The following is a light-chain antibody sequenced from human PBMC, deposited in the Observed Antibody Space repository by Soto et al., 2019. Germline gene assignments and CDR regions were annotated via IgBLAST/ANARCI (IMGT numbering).Light chain of an antibody. CDR2: GNS. Sequence: QSVLTQPPSVSGAPGQRVTSSCTGSSSNIGAGYDVHWYQQLPGTAPKLLIYGNSNRPSGVPDRFSGSKSGTSASLAITGLQAEDEADYYCQSYDSSLSNVFGTGTKLTVL. J-gene: IGLJ1*01. CDR3: QSYDSSLSNV. CDR1: SSNIGAGYD. V-gene: IGLV1-40*01.